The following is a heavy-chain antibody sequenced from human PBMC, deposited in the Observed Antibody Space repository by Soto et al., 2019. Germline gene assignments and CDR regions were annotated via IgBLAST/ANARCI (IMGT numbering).Heavy chain of an antibody. V-gene: IGHV4-59*01. D-gene: IGHD1-7*01. Sequence: QVQLQESGPGLVQASETLSLTCTVSGGSTSPYYWSWLRQPPGKGLEWIGFIDYSGGARYNPSLKSRVTMSLDTSENQISLKLSSMTAADTAVYFCARGRPWELYDYWGQGTLVTVSS. J-gene: IGHJ4*02. CDR2: IDYSGGA. CDR3: ARGRPWELYDY. CDR1: GGSTSPYY.